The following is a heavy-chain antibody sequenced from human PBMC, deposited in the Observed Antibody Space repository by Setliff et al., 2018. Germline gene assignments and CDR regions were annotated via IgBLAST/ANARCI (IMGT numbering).Heavy chain of an antibody. CDR2: TSGSGAI. CDR3: ARAFYYDFWTFDY. V-gene: IGHV3-23*01. J-gene: IGHJ4*02. Sequence: PGGSLRLSCAASGFTFSNYAMSWVRQAPGKGLEWVSATSGSGAISYADSVKGRFTISRDNSKNTLSLQMNSLRAEDTAVYYCARAFYYDFWTFDYWGQGTLVTVSS. D-gene: IGHD3-3*01. CDR1: GFTFSNYA.